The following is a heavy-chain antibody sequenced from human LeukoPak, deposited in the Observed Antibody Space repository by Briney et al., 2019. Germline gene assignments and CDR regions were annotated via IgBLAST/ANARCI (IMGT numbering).Heavy chain of an antibody. CDR1: GFTFSSNS. V-gene: IGHV3-7*03. CDR2: IKQDGSEK. D-gene: IGHD1-26*01. J-gene: IGHJ4*02. CDR3: ARRGDLLDY. Sequence: GGSLRLSCAASGFTFSSNSMNWVRQAPGKGLEWVANIKQDGSEKYYVDSVKGRFTISRDNAKNSLYLQMNSLRAEDTAVYYCARRGDLLDYWGQGTLVTVSS.